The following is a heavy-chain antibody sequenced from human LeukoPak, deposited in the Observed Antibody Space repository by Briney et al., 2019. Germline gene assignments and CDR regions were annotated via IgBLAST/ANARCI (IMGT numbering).Heavy chain of an antibody. J-gene: IGHJ4*02. Sequence: GASVKVSCKASGGTFSSYAISWVRQAPGQGLEWMGGIIPTFGTTNYAQKFQGRVTITADESTNTVYMELSSLRSEDTAVYYCARRGFDMYYFDYWGQGTLVTVSS. V-gene: IGHV1-69*13. CDR3: ARRGFDMYYFDY. D-gene: IGHD3-10*01. CDR1: GGTFSSYA. CDR2: IIPTFGTT.